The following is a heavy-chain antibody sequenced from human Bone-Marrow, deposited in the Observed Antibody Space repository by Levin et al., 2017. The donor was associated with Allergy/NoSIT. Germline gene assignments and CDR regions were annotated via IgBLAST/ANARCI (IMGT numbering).Heavy chain of an antibody. J-gene: IGHJ6*04. Sequence: SETLSLTCAVSGGSISSGSYYCSWIRQPAGKGLEWIGRIDNNGNTNYNSSLKSRVTMSVDMSKNQFSLYLSSVTAAATAVYYCARGENWSDFFPLDVWGKGTTVTVSS. CDR2: IDNNGNT. D-gene: IGHD1-1*01. CDR1: GGSISSGSYY. CDR3: ARGENWSDFFPLDV. V-gene: IGHV4-61*02.